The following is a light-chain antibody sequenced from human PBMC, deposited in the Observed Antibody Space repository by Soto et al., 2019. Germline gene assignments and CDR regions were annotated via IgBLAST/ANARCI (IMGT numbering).Light chain of an antibody. Sequence: QSVLTQPPSVSGAPGQRVTISCSGSHSDIGAGYNVHWYQQLPGTAPKLLIHDNNNRPSGVPDRFSGSKSGTSASLAITGLQAEDEADYYCQSQDNSMRGSGVFGGGTKRTVL. CDR3: QSQDNSMRGSGV. CDR2: DNN. V-gene: IGLV1-40*01. CDR1: HSDIGAGYN. J-gene: IGLJ3*02.